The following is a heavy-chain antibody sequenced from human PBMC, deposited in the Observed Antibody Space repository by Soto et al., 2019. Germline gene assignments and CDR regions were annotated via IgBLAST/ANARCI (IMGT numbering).Heavy chain of an antibody. CDR1: GFSLSTSGVA. Sequence: SGATVMNRTQSLTLTCTFCGFSLSTSGVAVGWIRHSPRKAPEWLAFIFLDDDKRYSPSLENRLTITKDTSKNQVVLTMTNMDPVDTATYYCARIFDFWSGYYFSYWGRGTLVTVSS. J-gene: IGHJ4*02. CDR2: IFLDDDK. CDR3: ARIFDFWSGYYFSY. V-gene: IGHV2-5*02. D-gene: IGHD3-3*01.